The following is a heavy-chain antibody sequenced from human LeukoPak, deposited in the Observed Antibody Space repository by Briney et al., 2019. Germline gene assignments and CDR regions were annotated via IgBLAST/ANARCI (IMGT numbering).Heavy chain of an antibody. V-gene: IGHV3-23*01. CDR1: GFTFSSYA. CDR2: ISGSGGST. J-gene: IGHJ5*02. D-gene: IGHD6-19*01. Sequence: GGSLRLSCAASGFTFSSYAMSWVRQAPGKGLERVSAISGSGGSTYYADSVKGRFTISRDNSKNTLYLQMNSLRAEDTAVYYCAKGEEQWLYNLNWFDPWGQGTLVTVSS. CDR3: AKGEEQWLYNLNWFDP.